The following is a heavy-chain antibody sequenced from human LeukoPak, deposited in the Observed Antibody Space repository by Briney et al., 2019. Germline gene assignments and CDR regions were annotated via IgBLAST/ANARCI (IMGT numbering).Heavy chain of an antibody. V-gene: IGHV5-10-1*01. D-gene: IGHD4-17*01. CDR3: ARDDYGDSQFDY. CDR1: GYSFTSYW. J-gene: IGHJ4*02. Sequence: PGESLKISCKGSGYSFTSYWISWVRQMPGKGLEWMGRIDPSDSYTNYGPSFQGHVTISADKSISTAYLQWSSLKASDTAMYYCARDDYGDSQFDYWGQGTLVTVSS. CDR2: IDPSDSYT.